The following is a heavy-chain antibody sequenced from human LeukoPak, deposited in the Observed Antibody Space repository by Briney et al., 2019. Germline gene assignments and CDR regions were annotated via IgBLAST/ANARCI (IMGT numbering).Heavy chain of an antibody. Sequence: PGRSLRLSCAASGFTFSSYGMHWVRQAPGKGLEWVAVISYDGSNKYYADSVKGRFTISRDNSKNTLYLQMNSLRAEDTAVYYCARTNFYGENDWGQGTLVTVSS. J-gene: IGHJ4*02. V-gene: IGHV3-30*03. CDR1: GFTFSSYG. CDR3: ARTNFYGEND. D-gene: IGHD4-17*01. CDR2: ISYDGSNK.